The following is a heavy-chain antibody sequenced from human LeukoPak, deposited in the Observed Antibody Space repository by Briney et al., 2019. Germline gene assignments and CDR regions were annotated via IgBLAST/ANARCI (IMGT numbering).Heavy chain of an antibody. CDR2: ISSSGSTI. J-gene: IGHJ6*04. D-gene: IGHD3-10*02. CDR3: AELGITMIGGV. Sequence: PGGSLRLSCAASGFTFSSYEMNWVRQAPGKGLEWVSYISSSGSTIYYADSVKGRFTISRDNAKNSLYLQMDSLRAEDTAVYYCAELGITMIGGVWGKGTTVTVSS. CDR1: GFTFSSYE. V-gene: IGHV3-48*03.